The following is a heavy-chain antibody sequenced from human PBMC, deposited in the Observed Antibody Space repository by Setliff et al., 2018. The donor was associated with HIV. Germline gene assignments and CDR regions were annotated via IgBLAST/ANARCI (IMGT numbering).Heavy chain of an antibody. CDR2: IYTSGST. J-gene: IGHJ6*03. D-gene: IGHD3-10*01. CDR3: ARGLGDYGSGSYWIYYYYYMDV. Sequence: SETLSLTCTVSGGSISSYYWSWIRQPPGKGLEWIGYIYTSGSTNYNPSLKSRVTISVDTSKNQFSLKMSSVSAADTAVYYCARGLGDYGSGSYWIYYYYYMDVWGKGTTVTVSS. CDR1: GGSISSYY. V-gene: IGHV4-4*08.